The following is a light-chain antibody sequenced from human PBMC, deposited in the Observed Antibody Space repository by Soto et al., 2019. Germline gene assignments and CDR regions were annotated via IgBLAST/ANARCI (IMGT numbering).Light chain of an antibody. V-gene: IGKV4-1*01. Sequence: DIVMTQSPDSLAVSLGERATINCKSSQSLFHSSNNKDYLAWYQQKPGQPPRLLIYWASTRESGVPERFSGSGSGTDFTLTVSSLQAEDVAVYYCHQYFNTPWTFGQGTKVEIK. CDR2: WAS. CDR3: HQYFNTPWT. CDR1: QSLFHSSNNKDY. J-gene: IGKJ1*01.